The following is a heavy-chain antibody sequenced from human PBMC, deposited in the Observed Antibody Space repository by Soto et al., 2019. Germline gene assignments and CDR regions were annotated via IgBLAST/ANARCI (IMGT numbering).Heavy chain of an antibody. V-gene: IGHV4-31*03. CDR3: AREGRHSGGMRDNWFDP. CDR2: IFYTGAT. Sequence: SETLSLTCTVSGDSVSSRSYYWNWIRHLPGKGLEFIGYIFYTGATYYNPSLRGRVSMSIDTSKNQFSLNLRFVTAADTAVYYCAREGRHSGGMRDNWFDPWGQGTLVTVS. J-gene: IGHJ5*02. D-gene: IGHD3-10*01. CDR1: GDSVSSRSYY.